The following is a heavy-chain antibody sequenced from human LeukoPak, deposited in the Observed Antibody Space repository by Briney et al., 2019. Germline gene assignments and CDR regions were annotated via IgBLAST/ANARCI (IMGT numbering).Heavy chain of an antibody. J-gene: IGHJ4*02. Sequence: GGSLRLSCAASGFTFSSYSMNWVRQAPGKGLEWVSSISSSSGYIYYADSVKGRFTISRDNAKNSLYLQMNSLRAEDTAVYYCAREPYGSGSLDYWGQGTLVTVSS. CDR1: GFTFSSYS. D-gene: IGHD3-10*01. CDR3: AREPYGSGSLDY. CDR2: ISSSSGYI. V-gene: IGHV3-21*01.